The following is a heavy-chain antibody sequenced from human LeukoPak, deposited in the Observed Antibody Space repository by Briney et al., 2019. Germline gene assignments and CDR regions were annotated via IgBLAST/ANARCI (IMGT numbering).Heavy chain of an antibody. J-gene: IGHJ4*02. CDR1: GFTFNSYA. CDR3: AKDLGRYRNNFFDY. Sequence: GGPLRLSCAASGFTFNSYAMSWVRQAPEKAREWFATFSGSGGGTYYADSLKGRFTISRDGSKKTPTLPMNGRRAEDTPVNYCAKDLGRYRNNFFDYGGEGSLVTVPS. CDR2: FSGSGGGT. D-gene: IGHD1-26*01. V-gene: IGHV3-23*01.